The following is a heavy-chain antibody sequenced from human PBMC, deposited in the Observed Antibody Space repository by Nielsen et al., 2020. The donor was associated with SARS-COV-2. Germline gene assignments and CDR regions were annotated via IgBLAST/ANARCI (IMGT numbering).Heavy chain of an antibody. Sequence: SVKVSCKASGYTFTSYGISWVRQAPGQGLEWMGGIIPIFGTANYAQKFQGRVTITADESTSTAYMELSSLRSEDTAVYYCARTYYDFWSGYFYYYYMDVWGKGTTVTVSS. CDR3: ARTYYDFWSGYFYYYYMDV. J-gene: IGHJ6*03. D-gene: IGHD3-3*01. V-gene: IGHV1-69*13. CDR1: GYTFTSYG. CDR2: IIPIFGTA.